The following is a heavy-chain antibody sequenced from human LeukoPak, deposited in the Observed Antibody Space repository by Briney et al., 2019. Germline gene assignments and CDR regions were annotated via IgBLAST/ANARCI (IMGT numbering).Heavy chain of an antibody. Sequence: SETLSLTCTVSGGSISSYYWSWIRQPPGKGLEWIGYIYYSGSTNYNPSLKSRVTISVDTSKNQFSLRLSSVTAADTAMYYCASPRDTAVVVAATAGYFDLWGRGTQVTVSS. CDR2: IYYSGST. J-gene: IGHJ2*01. CDR1: GGSISSYY. V-gene: IGHV4-59*01. CDR3: ASPRDTAVVVAATAGYFDL. D-gene: IGHD2-15*01.